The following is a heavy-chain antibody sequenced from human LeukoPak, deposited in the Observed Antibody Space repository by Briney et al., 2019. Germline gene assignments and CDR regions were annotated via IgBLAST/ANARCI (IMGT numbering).Heavy chain of an antibody. CDR2: INQDGGEK. D-gene: IGHD7-27*01. CDR3: ARDKESGDSYFDS. CDR1: GFTFSSYW. V-gene: IGHV3-7*03. J-gene: IGHJ4*02. Sequence: GGSLRLSCAASGFTFSSYWMSWVRQAPGKGLEWVANINQDGGEKYCVDSVKGRFTISRDNAKNSLYLQMNSLGAEDTALYYCARDKESGDSYFDSWGQGTLVTVSS.